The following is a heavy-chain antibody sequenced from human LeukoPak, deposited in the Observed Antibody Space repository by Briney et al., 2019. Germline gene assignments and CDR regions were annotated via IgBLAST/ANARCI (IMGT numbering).Heavy chain of an antibody. Sequence: SETLSLTCTVSLDSTTSNFWSWVRQPPGKGLQWIGEIHRSGSPNYNPSLQSRVTISIDRSRNQIALELSSVTAADTAVYYCAREILGGFNPGAYWGQGTLVTVSS. CDR3: AREILGGFNPGAY. D-gene: IGHD1-14*01. CDR2: IHRSGSP. CDR1: LDSTTSNF. J-gene: IGHJ4*02. V-gene: IGHV4-4*02.